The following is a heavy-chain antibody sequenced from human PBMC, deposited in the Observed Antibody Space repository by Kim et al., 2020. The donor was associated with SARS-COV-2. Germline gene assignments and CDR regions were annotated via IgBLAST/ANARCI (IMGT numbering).Heavy chain of an antibody. D-gene: IGHD2-15*01. Sequence: SETLSLTCTVSGGSISSGGYYWSWIRQHPGKGLEWIGYIYYSGSTYYNPSLKSRVTISVDTSKNQFSLKLSSVTAADTAVYYCARECSGGSCYRGGDHDAFDIWGQGTMVTVSS. CDR2: IYYSGST. J-gene: IGHJ3*02. CDR1: GGSISSGGYY. V-gene: IGHV4-31*03. CDR3: ARECSGGSCYRGGDHDAFDI.